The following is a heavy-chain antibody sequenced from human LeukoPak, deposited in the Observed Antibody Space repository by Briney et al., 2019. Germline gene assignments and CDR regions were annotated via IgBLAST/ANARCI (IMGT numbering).Heavy chain of an antibody. CDR2: IKQDGSEK. Sequence: PGESLRLSCAASRFTFSTYWMSWVRQAPGKGLEWVANIKQDGSEKYYVDSVKGRFAISRDNAKNSLYLQMNSLRAEDTAVYYCARSSWHDYWGQGTLVTVSS. D-gene: IGHD6-13*01. CDR3: ARSSWHDY. CDR1: RFTFSTYW. V-gene: IGHV3-7*01. J-gene: IGHJ4*02.